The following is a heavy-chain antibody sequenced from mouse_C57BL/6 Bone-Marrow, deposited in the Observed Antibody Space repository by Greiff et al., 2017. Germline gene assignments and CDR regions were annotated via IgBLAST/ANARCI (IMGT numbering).Heavy chain of an antibody. Sequence: QVQLQQPGAELVRPGASVKLSCKASGYTFTSYWMHWVKQRPEQGLEWIGRIDPSDGDTNYNPKFKGKSTMTVDKSSNTAYMQLSSLTSEDTAVYYCAKLVSYWGQGTRASVTA. CDR2: IDPSDGDT. CDR1: GYTFTSYW. V-gene: IGHV1-69*01. CDR3: AKLVSY. J-gene: IGHJ3*01.